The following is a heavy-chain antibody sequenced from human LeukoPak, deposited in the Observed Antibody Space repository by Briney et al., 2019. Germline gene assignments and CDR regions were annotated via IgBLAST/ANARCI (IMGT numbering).Heavy chain of an antibody. CDR1: GGSISSSSYH. V-gene: IGHV4-61*05. CDR2: IYYSGST. J-gene: IGHJ6*02. Sequence: SETLSLTCTVSGGSISSSSYHWGWIRQPPGKGLEWIGCIYYSGSTNYNPSLKSRVTMSVDTSKNQFSLKLNSVTAADTAVYYCARGSGGGSSNNYKDHYYGMDVWGQGTTVTVSS. CDR3: ARGSGGGSSNNYKDHYYGMDV. D-gene: IGHD3-10*01.